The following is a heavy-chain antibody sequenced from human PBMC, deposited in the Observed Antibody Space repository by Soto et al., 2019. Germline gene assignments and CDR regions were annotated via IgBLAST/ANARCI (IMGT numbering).Heavy chain of an antibody. CDR3: VKSRGGNNFDFFD. V-gene: IGHV3-64D*06. Sequence: HPGGSLRLSCSASGFTFSSYAMHWVRQAPGKGLEYVSGVRGNGDPPFYADSVKGRFTISRDNSKNTLYLQMSGLSADDTAVYYFVKSRGGNNFDFFDWGQGALVTVSS. CDR1: GFTFSSYA. CDR2: VRGNGDPP. J-gene: IGHJ4*02. D-gene: IGHD5-12*01.